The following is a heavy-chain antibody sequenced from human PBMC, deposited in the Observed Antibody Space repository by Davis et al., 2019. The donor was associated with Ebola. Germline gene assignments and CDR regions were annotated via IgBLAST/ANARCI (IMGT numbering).Heavy chain of an antibody. J-gene: IGHJ4*02. CDR3: ARTNWKVINDY. V-gene: IGHV3-48*03. CDR2: ISRSRTTI. Sequence: LSLTCAASGFTFSSYEVNWVRQAPGKGLEWVSYISRSRTTIYYADSVRGRFTISRDNAKNSLYMQLNSLRAEDTAVYYCARTNWKVINDYWGQGTLVTVSS. D-gene: IGHD1-20*01. CDR1: GFTFSSYE.